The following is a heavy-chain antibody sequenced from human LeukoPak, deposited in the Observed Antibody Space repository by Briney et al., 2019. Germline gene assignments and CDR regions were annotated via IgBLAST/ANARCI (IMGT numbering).Heavy chain of an antibody. CDR1: GGTFSSYA. J-gene: IGHJ4*02. D-gene: IGHD6-13*01. V-gene: IGHV1-46*01. CDR3: ARGHSSVEEAAAGYYFDY. Sequence: ASVKVSCKASGGTFSSYAISWVRQAPGQGLEWMGIINPSGGSTSYAQKFQGRVTMTRDTSTSTVYMELSSLRSEDTAVYYCARGHSSVEEAAAGYYFDYWGQGTLVTVSS. CDR2: INPSGGST.